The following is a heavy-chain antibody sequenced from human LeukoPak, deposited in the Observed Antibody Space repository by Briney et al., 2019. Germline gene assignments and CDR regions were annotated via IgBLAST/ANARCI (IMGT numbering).Heavy chain of an antibody. Sequence: GGSLRLSCAAFGFTFSNYWMSGVRQAPGKGLEWVANIKHDGSEKFYVDSVKGRFTISRGNAKNSLFLQLNDLRDEDTAVYYCARITGLAAAGDYWGQGTLVTVSS. CDR3: ARITGLAAAGDY. J-gene: IGHJ4*02. CDR1: GFTFSNYW. CDR2: IKHDGSEK. V-gene: IGHV3-7*04. D-gene: IGHD6-25*01.